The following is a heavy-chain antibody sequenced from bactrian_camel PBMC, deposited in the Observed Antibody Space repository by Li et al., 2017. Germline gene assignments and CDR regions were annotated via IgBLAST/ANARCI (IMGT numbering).Heavy chain of an antibody. CDR3: ATDGGCGRWGLPRLVAPMYNY. V-gene: IGHV3S54*01. CDR2: INIRDGGD. CDR1: PHFANMEY. D-gene: IGHD7*01. Sequence: HVQLVESGGGSVQAGGTLRLSCAASPHFANMEYMAWFRQAPGKEREGVAVINIRDGGDLYTSSVKGRFTISRDNAKNTLYLQMNSLKHEDEAIYYCATDGGCGRWGLPRLVAPMYNYRGQGTQVTVS. J-gene: IGHJ4*01.